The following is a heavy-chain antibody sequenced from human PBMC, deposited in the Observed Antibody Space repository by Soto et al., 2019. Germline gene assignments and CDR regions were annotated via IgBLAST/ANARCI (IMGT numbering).Heavy chain of an antibody. D-gene: IGHD2-15*01. CDR2: IIPIFGTA. CDR1: GGTFSSYA. Sequence: QVQLVQSGAEVKKPGSSVKVSCKASGGTFSSYAISWVRQAPGQGLEWMGGIIPIFGTANYAQKFQGRVTITADESTSTAYMELSSLRSEATAVYYCAGYQRYCSGGSCDSKHAFDIWGQGTMVTVSS. CDR3: AGYQRYCSGGSCDSKHAFDI. J-gene: IGHJ3*02. V-gene: IGHV1-69*01.